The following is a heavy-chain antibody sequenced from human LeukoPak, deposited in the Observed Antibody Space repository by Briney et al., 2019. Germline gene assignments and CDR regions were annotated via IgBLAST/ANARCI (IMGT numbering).Heavy chain of an antibody. CDR3: ATGYSSSWYDAFDI. CDR1: GYTFTSYY. V-gene: IGHV1-2*04. J-gene: IGHJ3*02. CDR2: INPNSGGA. Sequence: ASVKVSCKASGYTFTSYYMHWVRQAPGQGLEWMGWINPNSGGANYAQKFQGWVTMTRDTSISTAYMELSRLRSDDTAVYYCATGYSSSWYDAFDIWGQGTMVTVSS. D-gene: IGHD6-13*01.